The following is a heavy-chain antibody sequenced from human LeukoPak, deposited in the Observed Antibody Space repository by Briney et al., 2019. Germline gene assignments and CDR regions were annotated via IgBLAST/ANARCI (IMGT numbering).Heavy chain of an antibody. CDR2: MNPNSGDT. D-gene: IGHD2-2*01. V-gene: IGHV1-8*01. CDR3: ARSPIVVVPAAMDY. CDR1: GYIFSKYD. J-gene: IGHJ4*02. Sequence: ASVKVSCKASGYIFSKYDINWVRQAPGQGLEWMGCMNPNSGDTGYAQRFQGRLTMTRNTSTSTAYMELSNLRSEDTAVYYCARSPIVVVPAAMDYWGQGTLVTVSS.